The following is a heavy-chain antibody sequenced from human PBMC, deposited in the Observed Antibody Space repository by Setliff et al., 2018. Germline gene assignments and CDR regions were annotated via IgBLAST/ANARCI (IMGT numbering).Heavy chain of an antibody. Sequence: ASVKVSCKTSGFRFTNFGINWMRRAPGQGLEWIGWISPYNGDTKYAQNLQGRVTLTTDTSTSTAYVEVRSLRSDDTAVYYCARSPPNRGVGQGHHMDVWGKGTTVTVSS. CDR2: ISPYNGDT. D-gene: IGHD1-26*01. CDR1: GFRFTNFG. J-gene: IGHJ6*03. CDR3: ARSPPNRGVGQGHHMDV. V-gene: IGHV1-18*01.